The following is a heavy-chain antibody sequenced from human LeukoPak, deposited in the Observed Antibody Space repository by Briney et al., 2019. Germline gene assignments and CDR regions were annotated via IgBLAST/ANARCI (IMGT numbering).Heavy chain of an antibody. CDR2: IKPDGSEI. J-gene: IGHJ4*02. CDR1: GFSFSDSW. Sequence: GGSVRLSCAASGFSFSDSWVDWVRQAPGKGLGWVANIKPDGSEIYYVDAVKGRFTISRDNAKNSLYLQMNSLRAEDTAVYYCTRGLDYWGQGILVTVS. D-gene: IGHD3-22*01. V-gene: IGHV3-7*02. CDR3: TRGLDY.